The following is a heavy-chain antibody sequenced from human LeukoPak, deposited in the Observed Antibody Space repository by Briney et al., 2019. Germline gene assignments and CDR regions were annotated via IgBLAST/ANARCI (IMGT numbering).Heavy chain of an antibody. CDR2: INQSASEI. Sequence: GGSLRLSXAASGFTFSNYWMSWVRQAPGKGLEWVANINQSASEIYYVDSVKGRFTISRDNAKNSLYLQMNSLRAEDTAVYYCARDPLSQNDYWGQGTLVTVSS. V-gene: IGHV3-7*01. CDR1: GFTFSNYW. CDR3: ARDPLSQNDY. D-gene: IGHD3-16*02. J-gene: IGHJ4*02.